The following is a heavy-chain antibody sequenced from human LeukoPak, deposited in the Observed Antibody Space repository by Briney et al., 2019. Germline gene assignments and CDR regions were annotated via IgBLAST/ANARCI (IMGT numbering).Heavy chain of an antibody. CDR2: IDWDDDK. CDR1: GFSLSTSGMR. D-gene: IGHD1-26*01. Sequence: LVKPTQTLTLTCTFSGFSLSTSGMRVSWIRQPPGKALEWLALIDWDDDKFYNTSLKTRLTISKDTSKNEVVLTMTNMDPVDTATYYCARTSLGAFDYWGQGTLVTVSS. CDR3: ARTSLGAFDY. V-gene: IGHV2-70*04. J-gene: IGHJ4*02.